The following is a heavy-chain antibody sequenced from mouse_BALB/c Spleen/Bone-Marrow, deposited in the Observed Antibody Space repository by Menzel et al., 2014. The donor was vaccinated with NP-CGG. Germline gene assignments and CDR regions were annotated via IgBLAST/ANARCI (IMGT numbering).Heavy chain of an antibody. J-gene: IGHJ2*01. V-gene: IGHV7-1*02. CDR1: GFTFSDIY. Sequence: EVKLVESGGGLVQTGGSLRLSCATSGFTFSDIYMDWVRQPPGKRLEWIATSRSKPNDYTTEYSASVKGRFFVSRDTSQSILYLQMNALRAEDTAIYYCARDGGYGRDNWGQGTTLTVSS. CDR3: ARDGGYGRDN. CDR2: SRSKPNDYTT. D-gene: IGHD1-1*02.